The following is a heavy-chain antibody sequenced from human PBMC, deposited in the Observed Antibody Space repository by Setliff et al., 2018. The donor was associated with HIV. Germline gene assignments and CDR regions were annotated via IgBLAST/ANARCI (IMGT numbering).Heavy chain of an antibody. J-gene: IGHJ4*02. Sequence: GESLKISCEVSGYVFSDYWIAWVRQTPGKGLEWMGLVYPADSNTIYSPSFQHQVTISADKSFSTAFLQWSDVKASDSGIYFCARLGGSFGIPHFDFWGQGTLVTVSS. D-gene: IGHD3-3*02. V-gene: IGHV5-51*01. CDR3: ARLGGSFGIPHFDF. CDR1: GYVFSDYW. CDR2: VYPADSNT.